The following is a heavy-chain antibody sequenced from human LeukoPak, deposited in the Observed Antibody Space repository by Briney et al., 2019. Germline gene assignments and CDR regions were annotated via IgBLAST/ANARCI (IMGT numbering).Heavy chain of an antibody. D-gene: IGHD1-26*01. J-gene: IGHJ4*02. Sequence: KTGGSLRLSCAASGFTFSSYSMNWVRQPPGQGLEWIGEISLSGQTNFNPSLNGRVTMSLDESRNQLSLTLTSVTAADTAIYYCSRESGAFCPFGYWGQGTLLIVPP. CDR1: GFTFSSYSM. CDR3: SRESGAFCPFGY. V-gene: IGHV4-4*02. CDR2: ISLSGQT.